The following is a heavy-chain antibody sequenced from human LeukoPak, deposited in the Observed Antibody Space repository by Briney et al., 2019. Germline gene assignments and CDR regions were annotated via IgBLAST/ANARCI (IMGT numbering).Heavy chain of an antibody. Sequence: GGSLRLSCAASGFTFSNAWMSWVRQAPGKGLEWVDRIKSKTDGGTTDYAAPVKGRFTISRDDSKNTLYLQMNSLETEDTAVYYCTTDIRYYGSGSYYPYWGQGTLVTVSS. J-gene: IGHJ4*02. V-gene: IGHV3-15*01. CDR2: IKSKTDGGTT. CDR3: TTDIRYYGSGSYYPY. CDR1: GFTFSNAW. D-gene: IGHD3-10*01.